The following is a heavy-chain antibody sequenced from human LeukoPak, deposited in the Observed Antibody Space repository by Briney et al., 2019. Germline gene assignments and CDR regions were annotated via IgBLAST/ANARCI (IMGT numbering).Heavy chain of an antibody. Sequence: GGSLRLSCAASGFTFNSHSMNWVRQAPGKGLEWVGRIKSKTDGGTTDYAAPVKGRFTISRDDSKNTLYLQMNSLKTEDTAVYYCTTGVRYFDWLGAFDIWGQGTMVTVSS. CDR1: GFTFNSHS. CDR2: IKSKTDGGTT. V-gene: IGHV3-15*01. CDR3: TTGVRYFDWLGAFDI. D-gene: IGHD3-9*01. J-gene: IGHJ3*02.